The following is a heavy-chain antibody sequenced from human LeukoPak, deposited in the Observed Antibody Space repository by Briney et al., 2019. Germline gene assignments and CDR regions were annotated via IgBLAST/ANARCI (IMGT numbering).Heavy chain of an antibody. V-gene: IGHV1-69*13. Sequence: SVKVSCKVSGYTFTGYYLHWVRQAPGQGLEWMGGIIPIFGTANYAQKFQGRVTITADESTSTAYMELSSLRSEDTAVYYCARESSYDILTGYHHYYYYGMDVWGQGTTVTVSS. J-gene: IGHJ6*02. CDR2: IIPIFGTA. CDR3: ARESSYDILTGYHHYYYYGMDV. CDR1: GYTFTGYY. D-gene: IGHD3-9*01.